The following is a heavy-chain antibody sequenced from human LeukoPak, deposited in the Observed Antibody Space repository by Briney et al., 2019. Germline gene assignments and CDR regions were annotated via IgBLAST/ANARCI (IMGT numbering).Heavy chain of an antibody. J-gene: IGHJ5*02. CDR3: ARGSSRVWGPQDNWFDP. CDR1: GFTFSSYS. CDR2: ISSSSTTI. V-gene: IGHV3-48*01. D-gene: IGHD6-13*01. Sequence: GGSLRLSCAASGFTFSSYSMNWVRQAPGKGLEWVSYISSSSTTIYYADSVKGRFTISRDNAKNSLYLQMNSLRAEDTAVYYCARGSSRVWGPQDNWFDPWGQGTLVTVSS.